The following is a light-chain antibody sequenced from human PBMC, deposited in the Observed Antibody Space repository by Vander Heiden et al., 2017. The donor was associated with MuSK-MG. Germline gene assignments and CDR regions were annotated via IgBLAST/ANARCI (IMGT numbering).Light chain of an antibody. CDR2: EDN. Sequence: SYELTQSPSVSVSPGQTARITCSGDELGDKYVCWYQQKPGQSPVLVIYEDNKRPSGIPERFSGSNSGNTATLTISGTQAMDEADYYCQAWDSNTESVFGSGTKVTVL. V-gene: IGLV3-1*01. J-gene: IGLJ1*01. CDR1: ELGDKY. CDR3: QAWDSNTESV.